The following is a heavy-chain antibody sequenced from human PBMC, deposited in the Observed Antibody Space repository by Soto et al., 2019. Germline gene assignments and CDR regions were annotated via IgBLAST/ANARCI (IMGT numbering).Heavy chain of an antibody. D-gene: IGHD6-13*01. V-gene: IGHV3-74*01. CDR1: GFTFSSYW. Sequence: PGGSLRLSCAASGFTFSSYWMHWVRQAPGKGLVWVSRINSDGSSTSYADSVKGRFTISRDNAKNTLYLQMNSLRAEDTAVYYCVRAQQLDYLFDYWGQGTLVTVSS. CDR2: INSDGSST. CDR3: VRAQQLDYLFDY. J-gene: IGHJ4*02.